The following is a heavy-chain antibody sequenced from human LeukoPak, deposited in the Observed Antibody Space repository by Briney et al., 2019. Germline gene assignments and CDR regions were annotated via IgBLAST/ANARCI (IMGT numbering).Heavy chain of an antibody. CDR2: IYYSGTT. Sequence: SETLSLTCTVSGGSISSSSHYWGWIRQPPGRGLEWFGSIYYSGTTAYNPSLKSRVTISVDTSKTQFSLKFSSVTAADTAVYYCVRWQSGSMFHPLWGQGTLVTVSS. CDR1: GGSISSSSHY. J-gene: IGHJ4*01. D-gene: IGHD3-10*02. CDR3: VRWQSGSMFHPL. V-gene: IGHV4-39*01.